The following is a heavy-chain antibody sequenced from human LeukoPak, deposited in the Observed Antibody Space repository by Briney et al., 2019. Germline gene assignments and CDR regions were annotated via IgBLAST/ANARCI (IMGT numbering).Heavy chain of an antibody. D-gene: IGHD3-9*01. CDR2: ISGSGGST. J-gene: IGHJ4*02. Sequence: GGSLRLSCAASGFTFSSYAMSWVRQAPGKGLEWVSAISGSGGSTYYADSVKGWFTISRDNSKNTLYLQMNSLRAEDTAAYYCAKEGAFDIYFDYWGQGTLVTVSS. CDR1: GFTFSSYA. CDR3: AKEGAFDIYFDY. V-gene: IGHV3-23*01.